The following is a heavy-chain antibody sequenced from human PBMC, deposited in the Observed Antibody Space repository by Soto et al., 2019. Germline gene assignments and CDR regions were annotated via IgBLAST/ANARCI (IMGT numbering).Heavy chain of an antibody. CDR1: GYTFTSSG. CDR2: ISAYNGNT. V-gene: IGHV1-18*04. CDR3: ARPRDYYDSSGYYSGAFDI. J-gene: IGHJ3*02. D-gene: IGHD3-22*01. Sequence: ASVKVSCKASGYTFTSSGISWVRQAPGQGLEWMGWISAYNGNTNYAQKLQGRVTMTTDTSTSTAYMELRSLRSDDTAVYYCARPRDYYDSSGYYSGAFDIWGQGTMVTVSS.